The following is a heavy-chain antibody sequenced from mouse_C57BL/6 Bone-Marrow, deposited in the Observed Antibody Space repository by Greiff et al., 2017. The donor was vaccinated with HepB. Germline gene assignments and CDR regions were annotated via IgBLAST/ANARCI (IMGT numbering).Heavy chain of an antibody. CDR2: IDPENGDT. D-gene: IGHD2-4*01. CDR3: TLYDYLFAY. V-gene: IGHV14-4*01. Sequence: EVQRVESGAELVRPGASVKLSCTASGFNIKDDYMHWVKQRPEQGLEWIGWIDPENGDTEYASKFQGKATITADTSSNTAYLQLSSLTSEDTAVYYCTLYDYLFAYWGQGTLVTVSA. CDR1: GFNIKDDY. J-gene: IGHJ3*01.